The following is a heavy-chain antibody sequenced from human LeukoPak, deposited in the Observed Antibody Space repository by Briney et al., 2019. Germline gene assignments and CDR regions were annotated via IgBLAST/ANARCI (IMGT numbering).Heavy chain of an antibody. CDR1: GFTFSSYS. D-gene: IGHD1-26*01. CDR2: ISSSSSYI. J-gene: IGHJ5*02. Sequence: PGGSLRLSCAASGFTFSSYSMNWVRQAPGKGLEWVSSISSSSSYIYYADSVKGRFTISRDNAKNSLYLQMNSLRAEDTAVYYCARGVGRFENWFDPWGQGTLVTVSS. V-gene: IGHV3-21*01. CDR3: ARGVGRFENWFDP.